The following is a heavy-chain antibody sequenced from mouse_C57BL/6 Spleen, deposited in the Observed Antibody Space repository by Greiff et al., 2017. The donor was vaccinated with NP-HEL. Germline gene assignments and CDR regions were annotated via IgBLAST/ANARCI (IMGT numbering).Heavy chain of an antibody. Sequence: VQLQESGPELVKPGASVKISCKASGYAFSSSWMNWVKQRPGKGLEWIGRIYPGDGDTNYNGKFKGKATLTADKSSSTAYMQLSSLTSEDSAVYFCARSGLRRQLFDYWGQGTTLTVSS. CDR1: GYAFSSSW. J-gene: IGHJ2*01. D-gene: IGHD2-4*01. CDR3: ARSGLRRQLFDY. CDR2: IYPGDGDT. V-gene: IGHV1-82*01.